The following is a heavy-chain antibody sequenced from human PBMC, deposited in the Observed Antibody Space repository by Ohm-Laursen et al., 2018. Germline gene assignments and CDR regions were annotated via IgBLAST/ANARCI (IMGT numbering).Heavy chain of an antibody. Sequence: SLRLSCAAPGFTFDDYAMHWVRQAPGKGLEWVSGISWNSGSIGYADSVKGRFTISRDNAKNSLYLQMNSLRAEDTALYYCAKSGEIQLWSRGDYYYGMDVWGQGTTVTVSS. J-gene: IGHJ6*02. D-gene: IGHD5-18*01. V-gene: IGHV3-9*01. CDR2: ISWNSGSI. CDR3: AKSGEIQLWSRGDYYYGMDV. CDR1: GFTFDDYA.